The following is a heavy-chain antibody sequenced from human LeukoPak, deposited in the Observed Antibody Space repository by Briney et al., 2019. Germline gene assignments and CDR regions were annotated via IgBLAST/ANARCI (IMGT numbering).Heavy chain of an antibody. CDR1: GFTFSSYA. Sequence: HPGGSLRLSCEASGFTFSSYAMSWVRQAPGKGLEWGSVISGSGDSTYYADSVEGRCTISRDNSKDALYLQMNSLRAEDTAVYYCARVGYSGYDYDYWGQGTLVTVSS. D-gene: IGHD5-12*01. CDR2: ISGSGDST. CDR3: ARVGYSGYDYDY. J-gene: IGHJ4*02. V-gene: IGHV3-23*01.